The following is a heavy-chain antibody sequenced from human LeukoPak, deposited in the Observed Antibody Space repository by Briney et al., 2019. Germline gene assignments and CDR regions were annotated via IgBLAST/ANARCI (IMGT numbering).Heavy chain of an antibody. CDR2: IDWDDDK. V-gene: IGHV2-70*11. J-gene: IGHJ4*02. Sequence: SGPALVKPTPTLTLTCTFSGFSLSTSGMCVSWIRQPPGKALEWLARIDWDDDKYYSTSLKTRLTISKDTSKNQVVLTMTNMDPVDTATYYCARGCYGSGNYWFDYWGQGTLVTVSS. CDR3: ARGCYGSGNYWFDY. CDR1: GFSLSTSGMC. D-gene: IGHD3-10*01.